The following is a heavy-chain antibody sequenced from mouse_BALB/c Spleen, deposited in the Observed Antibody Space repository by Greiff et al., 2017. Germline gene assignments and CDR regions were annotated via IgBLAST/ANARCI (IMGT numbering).Heavy chain of an antibody. V-gene: IGHV5-17*02. Sequence: EVKLVESGGGLVQPGGSRKLSCAASGFTFSSFGMHWVRQAPEKGLEWVAYISSGSSTIYYADTVKGRFTISRDNPKNTLFLQMTSLRSEDTAMYYCARERAFITTVVWDYWGQGTTLTVSS. CDR1: GFTFSSFG. CDR2: ISSGSSTI. D-gene: IGHD1-1*01. J-gene: IGHJ2*01. CDR3: ARERAFITTVVWDY.